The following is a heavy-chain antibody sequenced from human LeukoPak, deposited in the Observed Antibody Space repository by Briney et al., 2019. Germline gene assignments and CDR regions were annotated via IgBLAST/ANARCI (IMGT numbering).Heavy chain of an antibody. Sequence: PSETLSLTCTVSGDSSRNYFWTWIRQPPGKGLEWIGYIYSSGSTNYNPSLKSRVTISVDTPKSQFSLKLISVTAADTAVYYCVRESFGASYWGQGTLVTVSS. V-gene: IGHV4-4*08. D-gene: IGHD4/OR15-4a*01. CDR2: IYSSGST. CDR1: GDSSRNYF. CDR3: VRESFGASY. J-gene: IGHJ4*02.